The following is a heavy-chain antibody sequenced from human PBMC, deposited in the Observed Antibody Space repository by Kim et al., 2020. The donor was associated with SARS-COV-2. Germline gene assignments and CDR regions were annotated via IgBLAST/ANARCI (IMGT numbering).Heavy chain of an antibody. CDR3: VRGRTRFAQYDY. J-gene: IGHJ4*02. V-gene: IGHV1-46*03. Sequence: SYAQKFQGRVTMTRDTSTSTVYMELSSLRSEDTAVYYCVRGRTRFAQYDYWGQGTLVTVSS. D-gene: IGHD3-10*01.